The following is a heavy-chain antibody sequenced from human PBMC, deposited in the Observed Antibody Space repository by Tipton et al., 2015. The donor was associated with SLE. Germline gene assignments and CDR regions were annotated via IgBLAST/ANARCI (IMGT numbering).Heavy chain of an antibody. V-gene: IGHV4-39*07. CDR3: ARDRYDSSGYRRFDY. CDR2: IYYSGST. J-gene: IGHJ4*02. Sequence: TLSLTCTVSGGSISSSSYYWGWIRQPPGKGLEWIGSIYYSGSTYYDPSLKSRVTISVDTSKNQFSLKLSSVTAADTAVYYCARDRYDSSGYRRFDYWGQGTLVTVSS. CDR1: GGSISSSSYY. D-gene: IGHD3-22*01.